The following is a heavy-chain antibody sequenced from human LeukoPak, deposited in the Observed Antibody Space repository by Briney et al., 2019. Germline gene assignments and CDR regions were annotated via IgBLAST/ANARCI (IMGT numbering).Heavy chain of an antibody. CDR3: AVGNSSSLPN. J-gene: IGHJ4*02. V-gene: IGHV1-69*05. Sequence: SVKVSCKASGGTFSSYAISWVRPAPGQGLWWMGGIIPIFGTANYAQKFQGRVTITTDESTTTAYMELSSLRSEDTAVYYCAVGNSSSLPNWGQGTLVTVSS. CDR1: GGTFSSYA. D-gene: IGHD6-13*01. CDR2: IIPIFGTA.